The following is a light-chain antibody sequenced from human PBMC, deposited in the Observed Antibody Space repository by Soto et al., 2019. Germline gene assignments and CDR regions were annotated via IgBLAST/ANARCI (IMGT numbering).Light chain of an antibody. J-gene: IGKJ1*01. CDR2: DAS. CDR3: QQYNSYS. Sequence: DIQMTQSPSTLSPTVGDRVIITCRASQSITTWLAWYQQKPGKAPKLLIYDASSLESGVPSRFSGSGSGTEFTLTISSLQPDDFATYYCQQYNSYSFGQGTKVDIK. V-gene: IGKV1-5*01. CDR1: QSITTW.